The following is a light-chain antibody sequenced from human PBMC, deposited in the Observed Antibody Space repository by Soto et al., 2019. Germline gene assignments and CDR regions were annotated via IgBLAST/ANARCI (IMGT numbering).Light chain of an antibody. Sequence: DIVMTQSPLSLPVTPGEPASISCRSSQSLLHSNGYNYLDWYLQKPGQSPQLLIYLGSNRASGVPDRFSGSGSGTDFTLTISRVEAEDVGVYYFMQALQTPITFGPGTRLEIK. CDR3: MQALQTPIT. J-gene: IGKJ5*01. CDR2: LGS. CDR1: QSLLHSNGYNY. V-gene: IGKV2-28*01.